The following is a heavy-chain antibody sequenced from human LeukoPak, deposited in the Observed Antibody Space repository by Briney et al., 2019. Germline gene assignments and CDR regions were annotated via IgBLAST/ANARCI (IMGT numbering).Heavy chain of an antibody. D-gene: IGHD3-16*01. CDR1: GASITSYY. V-gene: IGHV4-59*08. J-gene: IGHJ4*02. CDR2: IYSSGAI. CDR3: ARQWAFGAPDF. Sequence: SETLSLTCTVSGASITSYYWSWIRQPPGKGLEWIGYIYSSGAIHYNPSLKGRVNISMDTSKNQFSLNLTSVTAADTAVYHCARQWAFGAPDFWGPGALVAVSS.